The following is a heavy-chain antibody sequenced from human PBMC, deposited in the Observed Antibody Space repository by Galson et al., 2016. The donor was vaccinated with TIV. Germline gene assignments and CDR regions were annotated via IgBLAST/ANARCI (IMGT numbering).Heavy chain of an antibody. D-gene: IGHD7-27*01. V-gene: IGHV3-30*02. CDR2: LHYDGTNK. J-gene: IGHJ3*02. CDR1: GFTFTAYG. Sequence: SLRLSCAASGFTFTAYGMHWVRQTPGKGLEWVAFLHYDGTNKKYADSVKGRFTVPRDSSKSTLYLQMNSLRAEDTALYYCAKLGLYACEIWGQGTMGTVSS. CDR3: AKLGLYACEI.